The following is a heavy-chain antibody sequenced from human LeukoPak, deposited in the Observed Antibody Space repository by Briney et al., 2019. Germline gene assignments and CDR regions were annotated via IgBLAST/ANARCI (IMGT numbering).Heavy chain of an antibody. V-gene: IGHV3-9*01. Sequence: GGSLRLSCAASGFTFDDYAMHWVRQAPGKGLEWVSGISWNSGSIGYADSVKGRFTISRDNAKNTLYLQMNSLRAEDTAVYYCARGRYCSGGSCHGDYWGQGTLVTVSS. CDR2: ISWNSGSI. CDR3: ARGRYCSGGSCHGDY. J-gene: IGHJ4*02. D-gene: IGHD2-15*01. CDR1: GFTFDDYA.